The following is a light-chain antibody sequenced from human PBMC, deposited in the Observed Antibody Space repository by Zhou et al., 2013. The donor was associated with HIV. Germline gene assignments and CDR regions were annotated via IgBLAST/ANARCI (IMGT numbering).Light chain of an antibody. CDR1: QSVSSN. Sequence: EIVMTQSPATLSVSPGQRVTLSCRASQSVSSNLAWYQQKPGQAPRLLIYGASTRATGIPDRFSGSGSGTGFTLTISRLEPEDFAVYYCQQYGSSITFGQGTRL. J-gene: IGKJ5*01. V-gene: IGKV3-20*01. CDR2: GAS. CDR3: QQYGSSIT.